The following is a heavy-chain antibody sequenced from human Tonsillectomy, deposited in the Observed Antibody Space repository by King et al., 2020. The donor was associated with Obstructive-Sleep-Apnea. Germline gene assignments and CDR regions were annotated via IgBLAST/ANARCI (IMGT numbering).Heavy chain of an antibody. CDR2: ISWNSGSI. Sequence: VQLVESGGGLVQPGRSLRLSCAASGFTFDDYAMHWVRQAPGKGLEWVSVISWNSGSIGYADSVKGRFTISRDNANNSLYLQMNSLRAEDTAVYYCAKDATGYSSSWPNWFDPWGQGTLVTVSS. D-gene: IGHD6-13*01. V-gene: IGHV3-9*01. J-gene: IGHJ5*02. CDR3: AKDATGYSSSWPNWFDP. CDR1: GFTFDDYA.